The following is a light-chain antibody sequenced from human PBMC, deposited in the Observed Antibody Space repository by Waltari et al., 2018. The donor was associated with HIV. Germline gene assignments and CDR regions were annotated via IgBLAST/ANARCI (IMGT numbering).Light chain of an antibody. CDR3: QSYDNSLGIV. V-gene: IGLV1-40*01. CDR2: GNP. Sequence: QSQLTQPPSVSGAPGQRVTISCTGSRSNLGTGYHVHWYQQVPGTAPKLLILGNPNRPSGVPDRFSGSKSGTSAALAITGLQAEDEADYYCQSYDNSLGIVFGSGTKVTVL. CDR1: RSNLGTGYH. J-gene: IGLJ1*01.